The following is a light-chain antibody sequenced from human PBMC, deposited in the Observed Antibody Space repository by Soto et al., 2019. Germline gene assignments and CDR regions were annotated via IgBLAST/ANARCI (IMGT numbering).Light chain of an antibody. CDR1: QSISSY. CDR2: AAS. Sequence: DIQMTQSPSSLSASVGDRVTITCRASQSISSYLNWYQQKPGKAPKLLICAASSLQSGFPSRFSGSGSGTDFTLTISSLQPEDFGTYYCQQSYSTLYTFGQGTKLETK. J-gene: IGKJ2*01. CDR3: QQSYSTLYT. V-gene: IGKV1-39*01.